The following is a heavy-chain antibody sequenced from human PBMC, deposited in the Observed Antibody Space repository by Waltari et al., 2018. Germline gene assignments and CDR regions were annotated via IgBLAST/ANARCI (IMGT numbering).Heavy chain of an antibody. CDR2: IYYSGST. J-gene: IGHJ4*02. Sequence: QVQLQESGPGLVKPSETLSLTCTVSGGSISSYYWSWIRQPPGKGLEWSGDIYYSGSTNYNPSLKSRVTISVDTSKNQFSLKLSSVTAADTAVYYCARAGNSGYIYWGQGTLVTVSS. CDR3: ARAGNSGYIY. D-gene: IGHD5-12*01. V-gene: IGHV4-59*01. CDR1: GGSISSYY.